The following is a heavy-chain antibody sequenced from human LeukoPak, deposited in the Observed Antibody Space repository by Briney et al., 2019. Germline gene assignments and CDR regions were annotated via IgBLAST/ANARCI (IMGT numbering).Heavy chain of an antibody. CDR3: AADPGYYYDSSGYYGKV. CDR2: IVVGSGNT. CDR1: GFTFTSSA. J-gene: IGHJ4*02. Sequence: SVKVSCKASGFTFTSSAVQWVRQARGQRLEWIGWIVVGSGNTNYAQKFQERVTITKDMSTGTAYMELSSLRSEDTAVYYCAADPGYYYDSSGYYGKVWGQGTLVTVSS. V-gene: IGHV1-58*01. D-gene: IGHD3-22*01.